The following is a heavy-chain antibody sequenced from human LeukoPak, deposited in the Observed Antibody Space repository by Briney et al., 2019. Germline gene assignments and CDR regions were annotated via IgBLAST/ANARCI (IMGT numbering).Heavy chain of an antibody. CDR3: ARGEDGDYYFQH. J-gene: IGHJ1*01. V-gene: IGHV4-34*01. CDR1: GGSFSGYY. CDR2: INHSGSS. D-gene: IGHD4-17*01. Sequence: SETLSLTCAVYGGSFSGYYWSWSRQPPGKGLEWIGEINHSGSSNYNPSLKSRVTISVDTSKNQFSLKLSSVTAADTAVYYCARGEDGDYYFQHWGQGTLVTVS.